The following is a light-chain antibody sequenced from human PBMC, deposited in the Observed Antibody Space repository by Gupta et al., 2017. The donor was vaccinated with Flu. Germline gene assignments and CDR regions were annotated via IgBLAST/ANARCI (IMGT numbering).Light chain of an antibody. CDR2: WAS. Sequence: DIVMTQSPDSLAVSLGERATINCKSSQSVLYSSNNKNYLAWYQQKPGQPPKVLIYWASTRESGVPDRFSGSGSGTDFTLSISSLQAEDVAVYYCQQDYSTRITFGQGTRLEIK. CDR3: QQDYSTRIT. CDR1: QSVLYSSNNKNY. V-gene: IGKV4-1*01. J-gene: IGKJ5*01.